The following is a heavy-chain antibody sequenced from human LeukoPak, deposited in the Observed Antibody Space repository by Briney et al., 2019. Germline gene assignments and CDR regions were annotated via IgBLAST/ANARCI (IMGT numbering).Heavy chain of an antibody. Sequence: GGSLRLSCAASGFTFSSYSMNWVRQAPGKGLDWISVIYSGGTTYYADSVKGRFTISRDISKNTLYLQMISLRADDTAVYYCAKTRGRYFDYWGQGTLVTVSS. CDR1: GFTFSSYS. J-gene: IGHJ4*02. V-gene: IGHV3-53*01. CDR3: AKTRGRYFDY. CDR2: IYSGGTT. D-gene: IGHD3-10*01.